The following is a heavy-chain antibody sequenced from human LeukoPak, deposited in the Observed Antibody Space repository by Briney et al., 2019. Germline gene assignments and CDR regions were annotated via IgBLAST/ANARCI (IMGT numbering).Heavy chain of an antibody. CDR1: GFTFSTYF. J-gene: IGHJ6*04. CDR3: ARDCRPYCASSSYCHMDV. Sequence: PGGSLRLSCAASGFTFSTYFMSWVRQAPGKGLEWVAHLHPDGSHQYYVDSVRGRFTISRDNAKNSLYLQMNNLRAEDTAVYYCARDCRPYCASSSYCHMDVWGEGTTVTLSS. V-gene: IGHV3-7*01. D-gene: IGHD1-26*01. CDR2: LHPDGSHQ.